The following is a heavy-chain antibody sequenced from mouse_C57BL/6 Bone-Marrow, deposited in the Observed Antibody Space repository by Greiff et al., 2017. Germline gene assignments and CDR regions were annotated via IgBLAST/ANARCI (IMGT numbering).Heavy chain of an antibody. CDR2: IDPENGDT. J-gene: IGHJ3*01. CDR3: TIPLYDGYYTCAD. V-gene: IGHV14-4*01. CDR1: GFNIKDDY. Sequence: VQLQQSGAELVRPGASVKLSCTASGFNIKDDYMHWVKQRPEQGLEWIGWIDPENGDTEYASKFQGKATITADTSSNTAYLQLSSLTSEDTAVYYCTIPLYDGYYTCADWGQGTLVTVSA. D-gene: IGHD2-3*01.